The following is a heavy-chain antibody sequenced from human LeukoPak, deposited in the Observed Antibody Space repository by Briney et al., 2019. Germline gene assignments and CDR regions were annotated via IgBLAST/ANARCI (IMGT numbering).Heavy chain of an antibody. CDR1: GFTLNNYA. Sequence: GGSLRLSCGVSGFTLNNYAMNWVRQAPGKGLEWVSSISGSGGITYYADSVKGRFTISRDNSKNTLYLQMNSLRAEDTAIYYCGKEGGAWGQGTKVTVSS. J-gene: IGHJ5*02. CDR3: GKEGGA. V-gene: IGHV3-23*01. D-gene: IGHD3-16*01. CDR2: ISGSGGIT.